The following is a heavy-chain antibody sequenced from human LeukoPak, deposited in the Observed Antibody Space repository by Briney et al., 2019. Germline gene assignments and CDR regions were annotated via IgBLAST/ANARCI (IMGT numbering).Heavy chain of an antibody. D-gene: IGHD3-3*01. CDR1: GFAFSSYS. V-gene: IGHV3-21*01. Sequence: GGSLRLSCAASGFAFSSYSMNWVRQAPGKGLEWVSSISSSSSYIYYADSVKGRFTISRDNAKNSLYLQMNSLRAEDTAVYYCANGSGAHFDYWGQGTLVTVSS. J-gene: IGHJ4*02. CDR3: ANGSGAHFDY. CDR2: ISSSSSYI.